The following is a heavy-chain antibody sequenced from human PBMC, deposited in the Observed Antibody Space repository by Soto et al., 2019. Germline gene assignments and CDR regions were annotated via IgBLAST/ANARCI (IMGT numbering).Heavy chain of an antibody. CDR3: ARRIRINAQYYFDY. CDR1: GFSLSTSGVG. V-gene: IGHV2-5*02. Sequence: QITLKESGPTLVKPTQTLTLTCTFSGFSLSTSGVGVGWIRQPPGKALEWLALIYWDDDKRYSPSLKSGLTITKDTSKNQVVLTMTNVDPVDTATYYCARRIRINAQYYFDYWGQGTLVTVSS. CDR2: IYWDDDK. D-gene: IGHD2-8*01. J-gene: IGHJ4*02.